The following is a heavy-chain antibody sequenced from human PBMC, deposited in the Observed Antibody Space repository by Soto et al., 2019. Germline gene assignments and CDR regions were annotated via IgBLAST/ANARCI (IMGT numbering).Heavy chain of an antibody. Sequence: QVQLVQSGAEVKKPGSSVKVSCKASGGTFSSYAISWVRQAHGQGLEWMGGIIPIFGTANYAQKFQGRVTITADESTSTAYMELCSLRSEDTAVYYCARARDYYDSSGYLEIDYWGQGTLVTVSS. J-gene: IGHJ4*02. V-gene: IGHV1-69*01. CDR2: IIPIFGTA. CDR1: GGTFSSYA. D-gene: IGHD3-22*01. CDR3: ARARDYYDSSGYLEIDY.